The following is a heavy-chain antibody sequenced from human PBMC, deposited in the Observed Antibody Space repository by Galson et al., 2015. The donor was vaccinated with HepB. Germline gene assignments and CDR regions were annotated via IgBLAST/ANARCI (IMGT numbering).Heavy chain of an antibody. CDR1: GFSLSTNEVG. Sequence: PALVKPTQTLTLTCTFSGFSLSTNEVGVGWIRQPPGKALEWLALVYWDDDKRYSPSLKSRLTITKDTSKNQVILTMTNMDPVDTATYYCAHTYDSGSYLHFAFWGQGTLVTVSS. CDR2: VYWDDDK. J-gene: IGHJ4*02. CDR3: AHTYDSGSYLHFAF. D-gene: IGHD3-10*01. V-gene: IGHV2-5*02.